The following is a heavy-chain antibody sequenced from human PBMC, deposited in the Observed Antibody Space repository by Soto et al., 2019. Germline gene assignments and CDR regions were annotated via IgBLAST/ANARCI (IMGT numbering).Heavy chain of an antibody. CDR1: GGTFSSYT. CDR3: ARDPHARLGEGY. J-gene: IGHJ4*02. D-gene: IGHD3-16*01. Sequence: QVQLVQSGAEVKQPGSSVKVSCKASGGTFSSYTISWVRQAPGQGLEWMGRIIPILGIANYAQKFQGRVTITADKSTSTAYMELSSLRSEDTAVYYCARDPHARLGEGYWGQGTLVTVSS. V-gene: IGHV1-69*08. CDR2: IIPILGIA.